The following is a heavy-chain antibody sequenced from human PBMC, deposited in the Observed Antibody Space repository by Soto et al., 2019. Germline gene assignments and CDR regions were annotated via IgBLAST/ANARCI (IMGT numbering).Heavy chain of an antibody. CDR3: ARLDSSGYYFGYYFDS. D-gene: IGHD3-22*01. CDR2: IYYSGST. V-gene: IGHV4-31*01. Sequence: QVQLQESGPRLVKPSQTLSLTCTVSGGSISSGGYYWSWIRQHPGKGLEWIGYIYYSGSTYYNPSLKSLVTISLDTYKNQFSLKLSSMTAEDTAVYYCARLDSSGYYFGYYFDSWGQGTLVTVSS. CDR1: GGSISSGGYY. J-gene: IGHJ4*02.